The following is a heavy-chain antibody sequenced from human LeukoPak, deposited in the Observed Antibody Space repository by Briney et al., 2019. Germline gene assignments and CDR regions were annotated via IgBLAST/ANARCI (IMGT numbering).Heavy chain of an antibody. J-gene: IGHJ5*02. D-gene: IGHD2-2*01. V-gene: IGHV3-20*01. CDR3: ASIGYCSSTSCAPIP. Sequence: GGSLRLSCAASGFTFDDYGMSWVRQAPGKGLEWVSGINWNGGSTGYADSVNGRFTISRDNAKNSLYLQMNSLRAEDTSLYHCASIGYCSSTSCAPIPWGQGTLVTVSS. CDR2: INWNGGST. CDR1: GFTFDDYG.